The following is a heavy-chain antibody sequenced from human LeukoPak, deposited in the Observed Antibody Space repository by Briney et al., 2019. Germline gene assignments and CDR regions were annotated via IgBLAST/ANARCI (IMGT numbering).Heavy chain of an antibody. V-gene: IGHV1-46*01. CDR3: ARDSPNYYGSGRPLDYYYYYGMDV. D-gene: IGHD3-10*01. Sequence: GASVKVSCKASGYTFTSYYMHWVRQAPGQGLEWMGIINPSGGSTSYAQKFQGRVTMTRDTSTSTVYMELSSLRSEDTAVYYCARDSPNYYGSGRPLDYYYYYGMDVWGQGTTVTVSS. CDR1: GYTFTSYY. CDR2: INPSGGST. J-gene: IGHJ6*02.